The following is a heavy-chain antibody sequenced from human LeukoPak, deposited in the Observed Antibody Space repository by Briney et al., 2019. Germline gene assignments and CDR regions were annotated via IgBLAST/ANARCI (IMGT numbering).Heavy chain of an antibody. CDR1: GFAFSDYY. V-gene: IGHV3-11*05. D-gene: IGHD6-13*01. J-gene: IGHJ4*02. CDR2: ISSTSSFT. Sequence: TGGSLRLSCAASGFAFSDYYMSWIRQAPGKGLEWLSYISSTSSFTNYADSVKGRFTISRDNAKNSLYLQMNSLRAEDAAVYYCARGTAAGRREFNFDYWGQGTLVTVSS. CDR3: ARGTAAGRREFNFDY.